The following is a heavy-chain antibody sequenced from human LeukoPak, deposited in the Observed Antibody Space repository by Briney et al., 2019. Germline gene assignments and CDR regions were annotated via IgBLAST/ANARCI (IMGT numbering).Heavy chain of an antibody. V-gene: IGHV3-33*01. CDR1: GFTFSNYG. D-gene: IGHD3-22*01. CDR2: IWYDGSNK. CDR3: ALDYYDSSGSYRGGYYFDY. Sequence: GGSLRLSCVASGFTFSNYGMHWVRQAPGKGLEWVAVIWYDGSNKYYADSVRGRFTISRDNPKNTLYLQMNSLRAEDTAVYYCALDYYDSSGSYRGGYYFDYWGQGTLVTVSS. J-gene: IGHJ4*02.